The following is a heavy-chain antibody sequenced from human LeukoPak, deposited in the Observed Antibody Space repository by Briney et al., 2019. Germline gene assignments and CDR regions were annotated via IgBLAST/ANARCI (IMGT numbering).Heavy chain of an antibody. CDR3: ARKIRDGYIYFDY. J-gene: IGHJ4*02. V-gene: IGHV4-59*01. CDR2: IFYSGST. CDR1: GGSISGYF. Sequence: SETLSLTCTVSGGSISGYFWSWIRQPPGQGLEGIGYIFYSGSTNYNSSLKSRVTISVDTSKNQFSLKLTSVTAADTAVYYCARKIRDGYIYFDYWGQGTLVTVSS. D-gene: IGHD5-24*01.